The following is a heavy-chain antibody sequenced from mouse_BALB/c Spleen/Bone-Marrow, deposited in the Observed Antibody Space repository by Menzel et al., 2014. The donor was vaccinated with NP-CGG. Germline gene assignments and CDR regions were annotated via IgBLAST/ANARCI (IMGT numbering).Heavy chain of an antibody. CDR2: IYPGNSDT. V-gene: IGHV1-5*01. J-gene: IGHJ3*01. Sequence: VQLKESGTVLARPGASVKMSCKASGYSLTSYWMHWVKQRPGQGLEWIGAIYPGNSDTSYNQKFKGKAKLTAVTSASTAYMDLSSLTNEDSAVYYCTRYYYAYDAWFAYWGQGTLVTVSA. CDR3: TRYYYAYDAWFAY. D-gene: IGHD1-2*01. CDR1: GYSLTSYW.